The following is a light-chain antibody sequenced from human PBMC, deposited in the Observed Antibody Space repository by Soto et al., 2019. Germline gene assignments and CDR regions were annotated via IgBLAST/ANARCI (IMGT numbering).Light chain of an antibody. J-gene: IGKJ4*01. CDR3: QQTYSTFVS. V-gene: IGKV1-39*01. CDR1: RTISTF. Sequence: DIQMTQSPSSLSASVGDRVTITCRSSRTISTFLHWFQQKQAKAPNLLLYHASSLQSGVPSRFSGSGSGTDFTLTISRLQPEDFGTYYCQQTYSTFVSFGGGPKVDIK. CDR2: HAS.